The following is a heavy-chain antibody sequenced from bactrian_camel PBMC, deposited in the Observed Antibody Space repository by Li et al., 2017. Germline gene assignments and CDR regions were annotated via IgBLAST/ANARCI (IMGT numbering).Heavy chain of an antibody. J-gene: IGHJ6*01. D-gene: IGHD2*01. V-gene: IGHV3S53*01. Sequence: VQLVESGGGSVEARGSLRLSCAASGSNFGDYSMAWFRQAPGKEREGVGVITNTGGPNYGDSVRSRFTISRDNAKNTLYLEMNSLKPEDTAMYYCAAGGYCSGGHDTAKDFNFWGQGTQVTVS. CDR3: AAGGYCSGGHDTAKDFNF. CDR1: GSNFGDYS. CDR2: ITNTGGP.